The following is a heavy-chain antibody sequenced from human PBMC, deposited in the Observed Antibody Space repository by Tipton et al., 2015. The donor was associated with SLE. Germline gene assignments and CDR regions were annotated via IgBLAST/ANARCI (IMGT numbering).Heavy chain of an antibody. J-gene: IGHJ4*02. CDR1: GGSIRTDY. D-gene: IGHD3-3*01. V-gene: IGHV4-4*08. Sequence: TLSLTCTVSGGSIRTDYWSWVRQPAGKGLEWIGYIYSSGDTNYNPSLKSRVTISVDASKKQFSLKVNSVTAADTAVYYCARSRITIFGVVTLFDYWGQGTLVTVSS. CDR3: ARSRITIFGVVTLFDY. CDR2: IYSSGDT.